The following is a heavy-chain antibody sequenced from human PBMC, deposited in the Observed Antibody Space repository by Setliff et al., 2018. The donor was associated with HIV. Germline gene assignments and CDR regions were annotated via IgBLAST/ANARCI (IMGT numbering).Heavy chain of an antibody. J-gene: IGHJ6*02. D-gene: IGHD5-18*01. CDR1: GFTFSSYA. V-gene: IGHV3-23*01. Sequence: PGGSLRLSCAASGFTFSSYAMSWVRQTPGKGLEWVSFISSSAGSTYYSDSVKGRFTISRDNSKNMLYLQMNSLRAEDTAIYYCARRLRPGHGVDVWGQGTTVTVSS. CDR3: ARRLRPGHGVDV. CDR2: ISSSAGST.